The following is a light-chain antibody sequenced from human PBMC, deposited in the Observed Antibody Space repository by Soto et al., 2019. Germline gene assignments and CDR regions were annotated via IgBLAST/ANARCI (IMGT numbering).Light chain of an antibody. J-gene: IGLJ2*01. V-gene: IGLV2-8*01. CDR1: SSEVGGYDY. Sequence: QSALTHPPSASGSPGQSVAISCTGTSSEVGGYDYVSWYQQHPGKAPKLMIYEVTKRPSGVPDRFSGSKSGNTASLTVSGLQAEDEADYYCSSYGGNNNLLFGGGTKVTVL. CDR2: EVT. CDR3: SSYGGNNNLL.